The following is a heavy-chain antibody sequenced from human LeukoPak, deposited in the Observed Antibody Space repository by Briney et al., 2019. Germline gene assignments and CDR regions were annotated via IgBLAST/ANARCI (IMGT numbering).Heavy chain of an antibody. CDR1: GDAFTIYE. Sequence: ASVRVSCKASGDAFTIYEINGVRQATGQGLEWMGWMNPDSGNTGFAQKFQGRVTMTRNTSITTAYMELSSLRFEDTAVYYCAVHLPGDYLDRWGQGTLVTVSS. J-gene: IGHJ4*02. CDR3: AVHLPGDYLDR. CDR2: MNPDSGNT. V-gene: IGHV1-8*01.